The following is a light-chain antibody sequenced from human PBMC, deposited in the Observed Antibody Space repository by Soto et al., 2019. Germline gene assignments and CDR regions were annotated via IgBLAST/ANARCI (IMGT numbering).Light chain of an antibody. CDR3: QKSYSTPPIT. CDR2: AAS. V-gene: IGKV1-39*01. Sequence: DIPITQSPSTLSASVRDRVTITFRASQSISNSLAWYQQKPGKAPKLMIYAASSLQSGVPSMFSGSGSGTDFTLTISSLQPEDFATYYCQKSYSTPPITSGQGTQLEIK. J-gene: IGKJ5*01. CDR1: QSISNS.